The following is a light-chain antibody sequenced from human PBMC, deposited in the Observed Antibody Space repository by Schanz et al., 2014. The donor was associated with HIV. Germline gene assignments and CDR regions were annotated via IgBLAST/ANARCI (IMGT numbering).Light chain of an antibody. Sequence: EIVLTQSPGTLSLSPGERASLSCRASQNVRSSSLAWYQQKPGQAPRLLFYGASNRATGIPDRFSGSGSGTDFTLTISRLEPEDFAVYYCQQYGSSPGTFGQGTKVEIK. CDR3: QQYGSSPGT. J-gene: IGKJ1*01. CDR2: GAS. CDR1: QNVRSSS. V-gene: IGKV3-20*01.